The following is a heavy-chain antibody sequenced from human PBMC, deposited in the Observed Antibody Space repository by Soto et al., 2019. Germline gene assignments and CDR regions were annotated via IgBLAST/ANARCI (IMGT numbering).Heavy chain of an antibody. CDR2: IYYSGST. CDR1: GGSISSGDYY. Sequence: SETLSLTCTVSGGSISSGDYYWSWIRQHPGKGLEWIGYIYYSGSTYYNPSLKSRVTISVDTSKNQFSLKLSSVTAADTAVYYCARGKTGTAPYYFDYWGQGTLVTVSS. D-gene: IGHD1-1*01. J-gene: IGHJ4*02. CDR3: ARGKTGTAPYYFDY. V-gene: IGHV4-31*03.